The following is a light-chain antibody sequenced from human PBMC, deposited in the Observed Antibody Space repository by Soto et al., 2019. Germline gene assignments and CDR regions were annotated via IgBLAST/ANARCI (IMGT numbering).Light chain of an antibody. J-gene: IGLJ1*01. CDR3: SSYTSTSTLYV. CDR1: SSDIGGYNY. Sequence: QSALTQPASVSGSPGQSISISCTGTSSDIGGYNYVSWYQQLPGKVHKLIIYDVSNRPSGVSDRFSGSKSGNAASLTISGLQAEDEADYYCSSYTSTSTLYVFGTGTKLTVL. CDR2: DVS. V-gene: IGLV2-14*03.